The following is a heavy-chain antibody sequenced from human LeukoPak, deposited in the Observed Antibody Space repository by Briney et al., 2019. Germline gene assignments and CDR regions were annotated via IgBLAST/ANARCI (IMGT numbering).Heavy chain of an antibody. D-gene: IGHD6-13*01. Sequence: PGGSLRLSCAASGFTFDDYAMHWVRQAPGKGLEWVSDISWNSGSIGYADSVKGRFTISRDNAKNSLYLQMNSLRAEDTALYYCAKDALAAAGPFDYWGQGTLVTVSS. J-gene: IGHJ4*02. V-gene: IGHV3-9*01. CDR2: ISWNSGSI. CDR3: AKDALAAAGPFDY. CDR1: GFTFDDYA.